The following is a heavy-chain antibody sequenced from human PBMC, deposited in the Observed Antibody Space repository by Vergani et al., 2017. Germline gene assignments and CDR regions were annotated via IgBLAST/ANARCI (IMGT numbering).Heavy chain of an antibody. J-gene: IGHJ6*02. CDR3: TNSAAYGSGNTFYYFGMDV. CDR2: INPSDGSA. CDR1: GHTFSNYY. Sequence: QAQLVQSGAEVKKPGASVKVSCRAPGHTFSNYYMYWVRQAPGLGLEWMGIINPSDGSASYAQKFQGRVTLTRDTSTSIVYMNLRSLRAEDTAVYYCTNSAAYGSGNTFYYFGMDVWGQGTTVTVSS. V-gene: IGHV1-46*03. D-gene: IGHD3-10*01.